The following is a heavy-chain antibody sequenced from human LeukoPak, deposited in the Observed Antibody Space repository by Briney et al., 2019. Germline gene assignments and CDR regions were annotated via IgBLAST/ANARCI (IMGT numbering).Heavy chain of an antibody. CDR3: ARGRSRYCSSTSCYGYFQH. CDR1: GGSFSGYY. V-gene: IGHV4-34*01. D-gene: IGHD2-2*01. Sequence: SETLSLTCAVYGGSFSGYYWSWIRQPPGKGLEWIGEINHSGSTNYNPSFKSRVTISVDTSKNQFSLKLSSVTAADTAVYYCARGRSRYCSSTSCYGYFQHWGQGTLVTVSS. CDR2: INHSGST. J-gene: IGHJ1*01.